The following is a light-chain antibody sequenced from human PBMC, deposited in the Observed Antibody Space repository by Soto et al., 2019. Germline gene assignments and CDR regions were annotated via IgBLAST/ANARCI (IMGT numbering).Light chain of an antibody. CDR1: RSVSSY. CDR3: QQRSNCPFT. Sequence: EIVLTQSPATLSLSPGESATLSCRASRSVSSYLAWYQQKPGQAPRLLIYDASNRPAVIPARFSGSGSGTDFTLTISSLEPEDFAVYYCQQRSNCPFTFGQGTRLEIK. CDR2: DAS. J-gene: IGKJ5*01. V-gene: IGKV3-11*01.